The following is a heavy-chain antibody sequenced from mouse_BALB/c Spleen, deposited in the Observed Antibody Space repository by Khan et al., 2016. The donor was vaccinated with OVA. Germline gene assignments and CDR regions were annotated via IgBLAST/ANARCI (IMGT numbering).Heavy chain of an antibody. CDR2: IDPFSGDT. Sequence: EVQLQQSGPELMKPGPSVKISCKASGYSFTTYYIHWVMQSHGKSLEWIGYIDPFSGDTTFNQNFKGKATLTVDTSSSTSYIHLSTLTSEDSAIYYCTRHGDVDWFTYWGQGTLVTVSA. V-gene: IGHV1S135*01. CDR1: GYSFTTYY. CDR3: TRHGDVDWFTY. D-gene: IGHD2-13*01. J-gene: IGHJ3*01.